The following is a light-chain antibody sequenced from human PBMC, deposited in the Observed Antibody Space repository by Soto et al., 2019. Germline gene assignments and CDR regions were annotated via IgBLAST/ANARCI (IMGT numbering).Light chain of an antibody. V-gene: IGLV2-14*01. CDR3: CSYTTSNTRQIV. CDR1: SSDVGGYNY. CDR2: DVT. J-gene: IGLJ1*01. Sequence: SVLTQPASVSGSPGQSITISCTGTSSDVGGYNYVSWYQQQPGKAPKFMIYDVTNRPSGVSNRFSGSKSGNTASLTISGLQAEDGADYYCCSYTTSNTRQIVFGTGTKVTVL.